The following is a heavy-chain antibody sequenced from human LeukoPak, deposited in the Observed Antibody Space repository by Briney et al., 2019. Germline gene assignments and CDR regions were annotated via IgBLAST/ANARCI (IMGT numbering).Heavy chain of an antibody. J-gene: IGHJ4*02. CDR3: ARGIYGDYVMDY. CDR2: IWYDGSNK. CDR1: GFAFSSYG. D-gene: IGHD4-17*01. V-gene: IGHV3-33*01. Sequence: PGGSLRLSCAASGFAFSSYGMHWVRQAPGKGLEWVAVIWYDGSNKYYADSVKGRFTISRDNSKNTLYLQMNSLRAEDTAVYYCARGIYGDYVMDYWGQGTLVTVSS.